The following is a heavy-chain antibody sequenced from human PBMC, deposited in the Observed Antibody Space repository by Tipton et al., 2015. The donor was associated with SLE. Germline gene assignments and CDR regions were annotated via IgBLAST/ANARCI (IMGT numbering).Heavy chain of an antibody. D-gene: IGHD1-26*01. J-gene: IGHJ5*02. Sequence: TLSLTCTVSGGSISSYYWSWIRQPPGKGLEWIGYIYYSGSTNYNPSLKSRVTISVDTSKNQFSLNLDSVSAADTAVYYCARISGSFDDWFAAWSQGTLVTVSS. CDR3: ARISGSFDDWFAA. CDR2: IYYSGST. CDR1: GGSISSYY. V-gene: IGHV4-59*12.